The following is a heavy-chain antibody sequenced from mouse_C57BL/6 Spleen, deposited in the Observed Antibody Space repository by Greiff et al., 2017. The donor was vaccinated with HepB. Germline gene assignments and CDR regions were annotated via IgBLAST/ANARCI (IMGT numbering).Heavy chain of an antibody. CDR1: GFTFSSYG. D-gene: IGHD1-1*02. V-gene: IGHV5-6*01. J-gene: IGHJ4*01. CDR2: ISSGGSYT. CDR3: ARPGGYDAMDY. Sequence: EVQLVESGGDLVKPGGSLKLSCAASGFTFSSYGMSWVRQTPDKRLEWVATISSGGSYTYYPDSVKGRFTISRDNAKNTLYLQMSSLKSEDTAMYYCARPGGYDAMDYWGQGTSVTVSS.